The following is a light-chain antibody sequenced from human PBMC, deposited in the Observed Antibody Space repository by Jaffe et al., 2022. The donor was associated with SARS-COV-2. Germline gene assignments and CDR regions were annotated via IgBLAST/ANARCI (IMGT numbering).Light chain of an antibody. CDR1: QDVSSW. Sequence: DIQMTQSPSSVSASVGDRVTITCRASQDVSSWLAWYQQKPGKAPKLLIYSASNLQSGVPSRFSGSGSGTDFTLTISSLQPEDFATYYCQQANSFPLTFGQGTRLEIE. J-gene: IGKJ5*01. CDR3: QQANSFPLT. CDR2: SAS. V-gene: IGKV1-12*01.